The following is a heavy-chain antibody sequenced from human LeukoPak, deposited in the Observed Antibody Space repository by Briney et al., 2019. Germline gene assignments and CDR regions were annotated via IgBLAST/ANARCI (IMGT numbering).Heavy chain of an antibody. CDR1: GFAFGTYW. CDR3: ARDRLYSSSPLEDY. J-gene: IGHJ4*02. V-gene: IGHV3-7*01. CDR2: IKIDGTEK. Sequence: PGGSLRLSCAAAGFAFGTYWMTWVRQAPGKGLEWVANIKIDGTEKRYADSVKGRFTISRDNAKNSLYLQMNSLRAEDTAVYYCARDRLYSSSPLEDYWGQGTLVTVSS. D-gene: IGHD6-6*01.